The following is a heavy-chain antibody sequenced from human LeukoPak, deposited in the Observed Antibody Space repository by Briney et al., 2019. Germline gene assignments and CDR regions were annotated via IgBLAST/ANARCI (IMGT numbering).Heavy chain of an antibody. CDR2: IRSNSDGGTI. D-gene: IGHD3-22*01. CDR1: GFIFSNYA. CDR3: ATDFYDTT. J-gene: IGHJ5*02. Sequence: TGGSLRLSCAASGFIFSNYAMTWVRQAPGKGLEWVGRIRSNSDGGTIDYAAPVKGRFALSRDDSKNTLYLQMNSLQTEDTAVYYCATDFYDTTWGQGTLVTVSS. V-gene: IGHV3-15*01.